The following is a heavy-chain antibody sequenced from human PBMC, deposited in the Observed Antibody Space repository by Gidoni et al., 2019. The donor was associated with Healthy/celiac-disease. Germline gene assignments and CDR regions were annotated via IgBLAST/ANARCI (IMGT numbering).Heavy chain of an antibody. CDR2: MSSSSSDI. CDR3: AREDYYGSGSYYY. CDR1: GFTFSRYR. V-gene: IGHV3-21*01. Sequence: EVQLVESGGGLVTPGGSLRLSCPASGFTFSRYRMNWVRPAPGKGLAWVASMSSSSSDIDYADSVKGRVTISRDNAKNSLYLQMNSLRAEDTAVYDCAREDYYGSGSYYYWGQGTLVTVSS. D-gene: IGHD3-10*01. J-gene: IGHJ4*02.